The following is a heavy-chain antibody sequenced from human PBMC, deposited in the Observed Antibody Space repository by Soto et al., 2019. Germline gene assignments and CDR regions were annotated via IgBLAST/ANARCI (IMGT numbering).Heavy chain of an antibody. Sequence: PGGSLRLSCAASGFTFSSYEMNWVRQAPGKGLEWVSYISSSGSTIYYADSVKGRFTISRDNAKNSLYLQMNSLRAEDTAVYYCARGVPYYYDSSGYHPPDYWGQGTLVTVSS. V-gene: IGHV3-48*03. CDR3: ARGVPYYYDSSGYHPPDY. CDR1: GFTFSSYE. J-gene: IGHJ4*02. D-gene: IGHD3-22*01. CDR2: ISSSGSTI.